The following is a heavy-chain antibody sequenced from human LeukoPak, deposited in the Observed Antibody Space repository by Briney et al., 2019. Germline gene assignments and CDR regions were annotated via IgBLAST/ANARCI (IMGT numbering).Heavy chain of an antibody. CDR3: AELGITMIGGV. J-gene: IGHJ6*04. V-gene: IGHV3-48*03. Sequence: GGTLRLPCAASGFTFSSYEMNWVRQAPGKGLEWVSYISSSGSTIYYADSVKGRFTISRDNAKNSLYLQMNSLRAEDTAVYYCAELGITMIGGVWGKGTTVTISS. CDR1: GFTFSSYE. CDR2: ISSSGSTI. D-gene: IGHD3-10*02.